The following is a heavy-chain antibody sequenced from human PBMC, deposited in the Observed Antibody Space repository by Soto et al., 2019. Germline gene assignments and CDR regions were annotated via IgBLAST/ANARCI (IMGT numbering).Heavy chain of an antibody. J-gene: IGHJ4*02. CDR2: IYSGGST. CDR3: ARFSGSGSYYGFDY. D-gene: IGHD3-10*01. CDR1: GFTVSSNY. Sequence: VGSLRLSCAASGFTVSSNYMSWVRQAPGKGLEWVSVIYSGGSTYYADSVKGLFTISRDNSKNTLYLQMNSLRAEDTAVYYCARFSGSGSYYGFDYWGQGTLVTVYS. V-gene: IGHV3-53*01.